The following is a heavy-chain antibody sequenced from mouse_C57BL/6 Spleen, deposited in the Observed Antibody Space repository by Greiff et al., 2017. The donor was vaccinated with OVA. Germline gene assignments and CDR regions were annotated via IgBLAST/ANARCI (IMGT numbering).Heavy chain of an antibody. Sequence: QVQLQQSGPELVKPGASVKISCKASGYAFSSSWMNWVKQRPGKGLEWIGRIYPGDGDTNYNGKFKGKATLTADKSSSTAYMQLSSLTSEDSAVYVCARRYSNFYAMDYWGQGTSVTVSS. CDR2: IYPGDGDT. J-gene: IGHJ4*01. CDR3: ARRYSNFYAMDY. D-gene: IGHD2-5*01. V-gene: IGHV1-82*01. CDR1: GYAFSSSW.